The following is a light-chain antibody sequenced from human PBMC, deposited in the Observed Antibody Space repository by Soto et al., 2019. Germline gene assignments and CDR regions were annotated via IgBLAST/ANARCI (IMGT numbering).Light chain of an antibody. V-gene: IGKV1-6*01. J-gene: IGKJ4*01. CDR3: LQDFDYPLT. CDR1: QGIRND. Sequence: AIQMTQSPSSLSASVGDRVTITCRASQGIRNDLGWYQQKPGKPPKLLIYAASTLQSGVPSSFSGSGSGTDFTLTISSLQTEDFATYYCLQDFDYPLTFGGGTKVEIK. CDR2: AAS.